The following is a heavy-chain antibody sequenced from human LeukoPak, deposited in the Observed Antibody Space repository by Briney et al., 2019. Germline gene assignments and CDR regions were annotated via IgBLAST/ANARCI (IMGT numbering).Heavy chain of an antibody. J-gene: IGHJ3*02. CDR3: ATPQGTFHAFDI. Sequence: PGRSLRLSCAASGFTFSSYGMHWVRQAPGKGLEWVSAISGSGGSTYYADSVKGRFTISRDNSKNTLYLQMNSLRAEDTAVYYCATPQGTFHAFDIWGQGTMVTVSS. CDR1: GFTFSSYG. CDR2: ISGSGGST. V-gene: IGHV3-23*01.